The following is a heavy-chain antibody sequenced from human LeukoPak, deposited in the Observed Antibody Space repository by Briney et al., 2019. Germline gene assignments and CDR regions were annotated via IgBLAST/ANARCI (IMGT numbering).Heavy chain of an antibody. CDR3: ARVGSGSHHTADY. J-gene: IGHJ4*02. Sequence: PSETLSLTCTVSGGSISSYYWSWLRQPPGKGLEWIGYIYYSGSTNYNPSLKSRVTISVDTSKNQFSLKLSSVTAADTAVYYCARVGSGSHHTADYWGQGTLVTVSS. CDR2: IYYSGST. CDR1: GGSISSYY. D-gene: IGHD6-19*01. V-gene: IGHV4-59*01.